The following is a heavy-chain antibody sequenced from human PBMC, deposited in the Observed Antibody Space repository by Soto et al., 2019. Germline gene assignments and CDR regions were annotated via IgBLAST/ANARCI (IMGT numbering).Heavy chain of an antibody. CDR2: INPYSGGA. CDR3: ARVSCDAYYNSSFDT. Sequence: AASEKVSCKASGYTFTGYFMHWVRQAPGQGLEWMGWINPYSGGADYAQSFQGRVTMTRDTSISTVYMELSRLRFDDTAVYYCARVSCDAYYNSSFDTWGQGTVVTVSS. CDR1: GYTFTGYF. J-gene: IGHJ5*02. V-gene: IGHV1-2*02. D-gene: IGHD3-10*01.